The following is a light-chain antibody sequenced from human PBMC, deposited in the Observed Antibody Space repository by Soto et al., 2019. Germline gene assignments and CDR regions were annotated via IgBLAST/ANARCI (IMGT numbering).Light chain of an antibody. CDR1: SGHSSYI. V-gene: IGLV4-60*02. J-gene: IGLJ3*02. CDR3: ETWDSYTWV. Sequence: QSVLTQSSSASASLGSSVKLTCTLSSGHSSYIIAWHQQQPGKAPRYLMKLERSGSYNKGSGVPDRFSGSSSGADRFLTISNLQFEDEADYYCETWDSYTWVFGGGTKVTVL. CDR2: LERSGSY.